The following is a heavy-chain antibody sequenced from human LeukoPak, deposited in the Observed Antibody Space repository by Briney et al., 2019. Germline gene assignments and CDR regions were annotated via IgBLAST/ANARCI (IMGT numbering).Heavy chain of an antibody. Sequence: PSETLSLTCTVSGGSISSYYWSWIRQPPGKGLEWIGYIYYSGSTNYNPSLKSRVTISVDTSKNQFSLKLSSVTAADTAVYYCATPRAMVRGVITRFDYWGQGTLVTVSS. CDR3: ATPRAMVRGVITRFDY. CDR2: IYYSGST. V-gene: IGHV4-59*01. J-gene: IGHJ4*02. D-gene: IGHD3-10*01. CDR1: GGSISSYY.